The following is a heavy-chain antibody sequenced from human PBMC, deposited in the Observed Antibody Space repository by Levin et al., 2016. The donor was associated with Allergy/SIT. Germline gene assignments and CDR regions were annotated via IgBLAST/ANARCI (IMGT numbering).Heavy chain of an antibody. CDR2: IWYDGSNK. V-gene: IGHV3-33*01. CDR3: AREGSMDV. Sequence: VRQAPGKGLEWVAVIWYDGSNKYYADSVKGRFTISRDNSKNTMFLQMTSLRAEDTAVYYCAREGSMDVWGQGTTVTVSS. J-gene: IGHJ6*02.